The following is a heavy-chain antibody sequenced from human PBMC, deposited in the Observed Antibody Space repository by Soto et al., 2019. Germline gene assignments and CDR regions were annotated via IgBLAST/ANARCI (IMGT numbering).Heavy chain of an antibody. CDR3: VRDLYGSGTSMRGWFDP. V-gene: IGHV3-11*06. Sequence: QEQLVESGGGWVKPGGSLRLSCAASGFTFSDYYIAWIRQAPGEGLEWISYISSTGIYKRYADSVKDRFTIARDNANNSLVLQMNSLRADDTAVYYCVRDLYGSGTSMRGWFDPWGQGTLVTVSS. CDR1: GFTFSDYY. D-gene: IGHD3-10*01. CDR2: ISSTGIYK. J-gene: IGHJ5*02.